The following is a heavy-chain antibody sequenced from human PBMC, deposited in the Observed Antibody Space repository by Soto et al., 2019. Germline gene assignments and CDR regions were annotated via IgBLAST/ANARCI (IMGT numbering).Heavy chain of an antibody. J-gene: IGHJ6*02. CDR2: ISYDGSNK. CDR1: GFTFIKYA. CDR3: ARGLRDLVSGMDV. V-gene: IGHV3-30-3*01. Sequence: QVQLVESGGGVVQPGRSLRLSCAASGFTFIKYAMHWVRQAPGKGLEWVAVISYDGSNKFYAESVKGRFTISRDNSESTLSLQVNSLRGEDTAVYYCARGLRDLVSGMDVWGQGTTVTVSS. D-gene: IGHD3-10*01.